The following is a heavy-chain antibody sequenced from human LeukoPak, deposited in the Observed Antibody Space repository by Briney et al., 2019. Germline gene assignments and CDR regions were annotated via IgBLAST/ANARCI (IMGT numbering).Heavy chain of an antibody. Sequence: PGGSLRLSCAASGFTFDDYAMHWVRQAPGKGLEWVSGISWNSGSIGYADSVKGRFTISRDNAKNPLYLQMNSLRAEDTALYYCAKDRGSDNYSLGDAFDIWGQGTMVTVSS. CDR3: AKDRGSDNYSLGDAFDI. CDR2: ISWNSGSI. J-gene: IGHJ3*02. V-gene: IGHV3-9*01. D-gene: IGHD2-15*01. CDR1: GFTFDDYA.